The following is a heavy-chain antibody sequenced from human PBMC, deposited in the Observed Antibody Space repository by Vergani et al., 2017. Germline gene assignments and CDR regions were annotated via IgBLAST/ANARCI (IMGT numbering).Heavy chain of an antibody. J-gene: IGHJ5*01. CDR1: GFSFSGYW. V-gene: IGHV3-74*01. Sequence: VESGGGLVQPGGSLRLSCEGSGFSFSGYWMHWVRQSPEKGLVWVSRIKSDGSITNYADSVKGRFTISRDNAKNTLYLEMNSLRGDDTAIYYCVRARCSGPCFMSNWFDSWGQGTLVTVSS. CDR2: IKSDGSIT. D-gene: IGHD5-12*01. CDR3: VRARCSGPCFMSNWFDS.